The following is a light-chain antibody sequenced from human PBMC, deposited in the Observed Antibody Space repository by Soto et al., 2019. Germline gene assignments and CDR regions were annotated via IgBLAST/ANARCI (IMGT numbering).Light chain of an antibody. CDR3: QQYDSWPPSYT. CDR1: QSVSTY. Sequence: EIVMTQSPATLSVSLGDRATLSCRASQSVSTYLAWYQQKPGQAPRLLIYGASPRATGIPARFSGSGSETDFTLTISSLQSEDFAVYYCQQYDSWPPSYTFGQGTKLEIK. J-gene: IGKJ2*01. V-gene: IGKV3-15*01. CDR2: GAS.